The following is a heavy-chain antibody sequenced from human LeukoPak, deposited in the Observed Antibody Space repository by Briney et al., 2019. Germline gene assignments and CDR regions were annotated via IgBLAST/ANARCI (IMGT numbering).Heavy chain of an antibody. CDR1: GFTFSSYS. V-gene: IGHV3-48*04. CDR3: ARDVRVSPVYCSGGSCYPD. Sequence: GGSLRLSCAASGFTFSSYSMNWVRQAPGKGLEWVSYISSSSSTIYYADSVKGRFTISRDNAKNSLYLQMNSLRAEDTAVYYCARDVRVSPVYCSGGSCYPDWGQGTLVTVSS. J-gene: IGHJ4*02. D-gene: IGHD2-15*01. CDR2: ISSSSSTI.